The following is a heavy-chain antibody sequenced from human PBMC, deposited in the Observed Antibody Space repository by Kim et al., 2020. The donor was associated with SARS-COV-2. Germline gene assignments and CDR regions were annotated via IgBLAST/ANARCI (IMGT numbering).Heavy chain of an antibody. Sequence: SVKVSCKASGGTFSSYAISWVRQAPGQGLEWMGGIIPIFGTANYAQKFQGRVTITADESTSTAYMELSSLRSEDTAVYYCARGGYCGGDCYSREFDYWGQGTLVTVSS. J-gene: IGHJ4*02. D-gene: IGHD2-21*02. CDR3: ARGGYCGGDCYSREFDY. CDR1: GGTFSSYA. CDR2: IIPIFGTA. V-gene: IGHV1-69*13.